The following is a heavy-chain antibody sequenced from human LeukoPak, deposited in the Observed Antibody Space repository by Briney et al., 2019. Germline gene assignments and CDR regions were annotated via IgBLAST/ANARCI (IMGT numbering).Heavy chain of an antibody. CDR1: GGSFSGYY. Sequence: SETLSLTCAVYGGSFSGYYWSWIRQPPGKGLEWIGEINHSGSTNYNPSLKSRVTMSVDTSKNQFSLKLSSVTAADTAVYYCARGIRFLEWYLYYYGMDVWGQGTTVTVSS. CDR3: ARGIRFLEWYLYYYGMDV. J-gene: IGHJ6*02. V-gene: IGHV4-34*01. D-gene: IGHD3-3*01. CDR2: INHSGST.